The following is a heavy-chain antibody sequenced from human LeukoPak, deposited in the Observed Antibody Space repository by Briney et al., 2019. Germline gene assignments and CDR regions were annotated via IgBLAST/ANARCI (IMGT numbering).Heavy chain of an antibody. D-gene: IGHD3-3*01. CDR3: ARTSPGVVGVYYYYMDV. V-gene: IGHV4-59*12. J-gene: IGHJ6*03. CDR1: GGSISSYY. CDR2: IYYSGYT. Sequence: SETLSLTCTVSGGSISSYYWSWIRQPPGKGLEWIGYIYYSGYTNYNPSLKSRVTISVDTSKNQFSLKLSPVTAADTAVYYCARTSPGVVGVYYYYMDVWGKGTTVTVSS.